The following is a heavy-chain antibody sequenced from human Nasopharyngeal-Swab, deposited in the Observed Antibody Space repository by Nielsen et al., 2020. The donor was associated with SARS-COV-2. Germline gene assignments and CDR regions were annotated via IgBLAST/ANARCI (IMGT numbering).Heavy chain of an antibody. Sequence: SETLPLTCTVSGDPVSSGSYSWTWLRQPPGMGLAWIGYIYYSGSTNYNPSLKSRVTISVDPSKNQFSLKLSSVTAADTAVYYCARDASNYGDYYYYYGMDVWGQGTTVTVSS. J-gene: IGHJ6*02. V-gene: IGHV4-61*01. CDR1: GDPVSSGSYS. CDR3: ARDASNYGDYYYYYGMDV. CDR2: IYYSGST. D-gene: IGHD4-11*01.